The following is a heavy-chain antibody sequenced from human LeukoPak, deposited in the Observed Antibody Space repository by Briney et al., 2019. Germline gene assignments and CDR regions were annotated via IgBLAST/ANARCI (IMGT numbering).Heavy chain of an antibody. CDR2: ISYDGSNK. V-gene: IGHV3-30*01. CDR3: ARGAPAAFDI. Sequence: GGSLRLSCAASGFTCSSYAMHGVRQAPGKGLVWVAVISYDGSNKYYADSVKGRFTISRDNSKNTLYLQMNSLRAEDTAVYYCARGAPAAFDIWGQGTMVTVSS. J-gene: IGHJ3*02. CDR1: GFTCSSYA.